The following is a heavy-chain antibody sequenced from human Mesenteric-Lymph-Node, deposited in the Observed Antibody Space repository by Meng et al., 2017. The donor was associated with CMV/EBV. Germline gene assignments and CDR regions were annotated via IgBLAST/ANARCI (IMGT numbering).Heavy chain of an antibody. CDR3: ARYYDFWGGSANVYFFNY. J-gene: IGHJ4*02. CDR2: IQGTNSDT. CDR1: GFMFSRYA. D-gene: IGHD3-3*01. V-gene: IGHV3-23*03. Sequence: GESLKISCATSGFMFSRYAMTWVRQAPGKGLEWVSGIQGTNSDTYYADSVKGRFTISRDNSRSTVFLQMNSLRAEDTAVYYCARYYDFWGGSANVYFFNYWGQGTLVTVSS.